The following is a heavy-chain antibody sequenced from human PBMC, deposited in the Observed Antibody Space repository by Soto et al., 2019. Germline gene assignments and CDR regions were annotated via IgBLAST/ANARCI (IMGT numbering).Heavy chain of an antibody. CDR1: GFTFSSYA. CDR2: ISSDGSKK. CDR3: ASPTIRDHSAFDI. Sequence: QVQLVESGGGVVQPGRSLRLSCAASGFTFSSYAMHWVRQPPGKGLEWVAVISSDGSKKYYADSGKGRFTIFRDNSKNTLYLQMNSLRPEDTAVYYCASPTIRDHSAFDIWGQGTMVTVSS. J-gene: IGHJ3*02. V-gene: IGHV3-30-3*01. D-gene: IGHD5-18*01.